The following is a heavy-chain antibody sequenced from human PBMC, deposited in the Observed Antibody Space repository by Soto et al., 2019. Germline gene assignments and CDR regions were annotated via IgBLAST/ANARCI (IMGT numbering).Heavy chain of an antibody. V-gene: IGHV3-48*02. CDR3: ARDLNCSGGSCFIPYYYGMDV. J-gene: IGHJ6*02. CDR2: ISSSSSTI. D-gene: IGHD2-15*01. Sequence: ESGGGLVQPGGSLRLSCAASGFTFSSYSMNWVRQAPGKGLEWVSYISSSSSTIYYADSVKGRFTISRDNAKNSLYLQMNSLRDEDTAVYYCARDLNCSGGSCFIPYYYGMDVWGQGTTVTVSS. CDR1: GFTFSSYS.